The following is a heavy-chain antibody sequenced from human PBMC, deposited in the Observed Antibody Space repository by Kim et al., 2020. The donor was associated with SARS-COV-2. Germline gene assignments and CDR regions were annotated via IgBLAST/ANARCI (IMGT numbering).Heavy chain of an antibody. J-gene: IGHJ5*02. CDR1: GGSISSYY. CDR3: ARGVANRRGPWFDP. V-gene: IGHV4-59*01. CDR2: IYYSGST. D-gene: IGHD2-8*01. Sequence: SETLSLTCTVSGGSISSYYWSWIRQPPGKGLEWIGYIYYSGSTNYNPSLKSRVTISVDTSKNQFSLKLSSVTAADTAVYYCARGVANRRGPWFDPWGQGTLVTVSS.